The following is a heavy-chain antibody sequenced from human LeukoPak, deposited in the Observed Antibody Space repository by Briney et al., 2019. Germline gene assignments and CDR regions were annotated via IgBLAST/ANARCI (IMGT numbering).Heavy chain of an antibody. Sequence: GASVKVSCKASGYTFTSYDINWVRQATGQGLEWMGWMNPNSGNTGYAQKFQGRVTMTRNTSISTAYMELSSLRSEDTAVYYCARGRAVKQQLVKGSHSGKIYYFDYWGQGTLVTVSS. V-gene: IGHV1-8*01. CDR1: GYTFTSYD. CDR2: MNPNSGNT. CDR3: ARGRAVKQQLVKGSHSGKIYYFDY. J-gene: IGHJ4*02. D-gene: IGHD6-13*01.